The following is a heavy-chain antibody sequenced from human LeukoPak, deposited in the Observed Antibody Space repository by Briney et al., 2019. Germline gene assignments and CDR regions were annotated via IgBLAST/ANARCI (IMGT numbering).Heavy chain of an antibody. V-gene: IGHV1-46*01. Sequence: ASVKASCKASGYTFTSYYMHWVRQAPGQGLEWMGIINPSGGSTSYAQTFQGRVTMTRDTSTSTAYMELSSLRSEDTAVYYCARDEVGSNAFDIWGQGTMVTVSS. D-gene: IGHD1-26*01. CDR2: INPSGGST. CDR3: ARDEVGSNAFDI. J-gene: IGHJ3*02. CDR1: GYTFTSYY.